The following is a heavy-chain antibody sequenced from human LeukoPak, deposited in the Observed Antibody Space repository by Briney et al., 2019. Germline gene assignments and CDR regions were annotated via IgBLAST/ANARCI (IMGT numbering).Heavy chain of an antibody. CDR2: FYPHDSHV. V-gene: IGHV5-51*01. CDR3: TRREYNDYWTPFPF. D-gene: IGHD2/OR15-2a*01. J-gene: IGHJ4*02. Sequence: GESLQISCKTSAYIFSDYWIAWVRHAPGKGLEWMGIFYPHDSHVKYSPSFQGHVTMSVAKSVSAAYLQWNTLKASDTATYFCTRREYNDYWTPFPFWGQGTQVTVPS. CDR1: AYIFSDYW.